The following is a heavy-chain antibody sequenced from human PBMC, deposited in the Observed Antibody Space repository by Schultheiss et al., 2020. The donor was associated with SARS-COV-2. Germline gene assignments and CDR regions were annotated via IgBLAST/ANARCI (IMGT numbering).Heavy chain of an antibody. CDR3: ARDRQQWLDTVDAFDI. V-gene: IGHV3-48*02. Sequence: GESLKISCAASGFTFSSYSMNWVRQAPGKGLEWVSYISSSSSTIYYADSVKGRFTISRDNAKNSLYLQMNSLRDEDTAVYYCARDRQQWLDTVDAFDIWGQGTMVTVSS. CDR1: GFTFSSYS. D-gene: IGHD6-19*01. J-gene: IGHJ3*02. CDR2: ISSSSSTI.